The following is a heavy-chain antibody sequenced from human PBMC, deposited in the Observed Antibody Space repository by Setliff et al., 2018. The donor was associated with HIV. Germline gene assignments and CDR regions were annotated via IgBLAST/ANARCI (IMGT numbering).Heavy chain of an antibody. Sequence: PSETLSLTCTVSGDSINTHYWSWIRQPPGKGLEWIGCISHSGNPNFNPSLNSRVTISLDTSKNQFSLKLNSVTAADTAVYYCGGNGYYSIDYWGQGTLVTVSS. D-gene: IGHD3-22*01. V-gene: IGHV4-59*11. J-gene: IGHJ4*02. CDR3: GGNGYYSIDY. CDR1: GDSINTHY. CDR2: ISHSGNP.